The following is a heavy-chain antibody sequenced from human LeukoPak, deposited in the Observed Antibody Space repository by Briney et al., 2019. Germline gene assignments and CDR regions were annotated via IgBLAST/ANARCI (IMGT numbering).Heavy chain of an antibody. CDR3: AKWLLQHPHYYYYYGMDV. D-gene: IGHD3-22*01. Sequence: GSLRLSCAASGFTFSSYAMSWVRQAPGKGLEWASAISGSGGSTYYADSVKGRFTISRDNSKNTLYLQMNSLRAEDTAVYHCAKWLLQHPHYYYYYGMDVWGKGTTVTVSS. CDR2: ISGSGGST. J-gene: IGHJ6*04. V-gene: IGHV3-23*01. CDR1: GFTFSSYA.